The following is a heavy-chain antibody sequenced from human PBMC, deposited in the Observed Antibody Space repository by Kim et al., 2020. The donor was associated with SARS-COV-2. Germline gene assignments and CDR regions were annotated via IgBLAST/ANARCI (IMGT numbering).Heavy chain of an antibody. D-gene: IGHD3-3*01. J-gene: IGHJ3*02. CDR3: PSAQGRTIFGVVIIVNAIDI. CDR2: IYYSGST. V-gene: IGHV4-31*03. CDR1: GGSISSGGYY. Sequence: SETLSLTCTVSGGSISSGGYYWSWIRQHPGKGLEWIGYIYYSGSTYYNPSLKSRVTISVDTSKNQFSLKLSSVTAADTAVYYCPSAQGRTIFGVVIIVNAIDIWGQGTMFTVSS.